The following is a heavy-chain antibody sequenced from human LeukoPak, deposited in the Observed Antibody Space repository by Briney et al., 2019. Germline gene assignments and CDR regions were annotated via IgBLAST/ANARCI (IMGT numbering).Heavy chain of an antibody. CDR1: GGSISSYY. J-gene: IGHJ4*02. V-gene: IGHV4-59*01. D-gene: IGHD2-15*01. CDR3: ARVLGSGYSDY. Sequence: SETLSLTCTVSGGSISSYYWSWIRQPPGKGLEWLGYIYSSGSTNHNPSLKSRVTISVDTSKSQFSLKLSSVTAADTAVYYCARVLGSGYSDYWGQGTLVTVSS. CDR2: IYSSGST.